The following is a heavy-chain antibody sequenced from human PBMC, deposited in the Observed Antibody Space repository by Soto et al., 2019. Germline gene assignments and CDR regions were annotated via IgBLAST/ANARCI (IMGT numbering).Heavy chain of an antibody. CDR1: GGTFSSYA. Sequence: SVKLSCKASGGTFSSYAISWVRQAPGQGLEWMGGVIPIFGTANYAQKVQGRVTITADESTSTAYMELSSLRSEDTAVYYCASLYGYSYGFGYYYYGMDVWGQGTRVIVSS. V-gene: IGHV1-69*13. D-gene: IGHD5-18*01. CDR2: VIPIFGTA. CDR3: ASLYGYSYGFGYYYYGMDV. J-gene: IGHJ6*01.